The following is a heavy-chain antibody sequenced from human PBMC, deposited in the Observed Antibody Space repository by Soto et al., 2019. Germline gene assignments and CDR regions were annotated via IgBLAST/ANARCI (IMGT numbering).Heavy chain of an antibody. V-gene: IGHV4-59*01. J-gene: IGHJ6*02. CDR3: ARDSNYYDRSSYYPWDFDYGMDV. CDR1: GGSISSYY. D-gene: IGHD3-22*01. CDR2: IYYSGST. Sequence: SETLSLTCTVSGGSISSYYWGGIRQPPGKGLEWFGYIYYSGSTNYNPSLKSRVTISADTSKNQFSLKLSSVTAADTAVYYCARDSNYYDRSSYYPWDFDYGMDVWGQGTTVTVSS.